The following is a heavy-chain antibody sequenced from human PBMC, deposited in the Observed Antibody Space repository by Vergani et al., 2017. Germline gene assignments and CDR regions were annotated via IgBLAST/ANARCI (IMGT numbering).Heavy chain of an antibody. CDR3: ARVGFGEGVWFDP. Sequence: QVQLQESGPGLVKPSQTLSLICTVSGGSISSGSYYWSWIRQPAGKGLEWIGRIYTSGSTNYNPSLKSRVTISVDTSKNQFSLKLSSVTAADTAVYYCARVGFGEGVWFDPWGQGTLVTVSS. CDR1: GGSISSGSYY. CDR2: IYTSGST. D-gene: IGHD3-10*01. J-gene: IGHJ5*02. V-gene: IGHV4-61*02.